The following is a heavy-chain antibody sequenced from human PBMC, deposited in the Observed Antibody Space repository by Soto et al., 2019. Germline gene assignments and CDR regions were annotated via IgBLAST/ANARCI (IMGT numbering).Heavy chain of an antibody. D-gene: IGHD3-22*01. CDR2: IYHTGST. CDR1: GYSISSGYY. V-gene: IGHV4-38-2*01. J-gene: IGHJ4*02. Sequence: PXETLSLTCAVSGYSISSGYYWGWIRQPPVKGLEWIGNIYHTGSTYYNPSLKSRVTISLDTSKNQFSVKLNFVTAADTAVYFCARGYYDTSGFYYDAFHYWGEGTLVTVSS. CDR3: ARGYYDTSGFYYDAFHY.